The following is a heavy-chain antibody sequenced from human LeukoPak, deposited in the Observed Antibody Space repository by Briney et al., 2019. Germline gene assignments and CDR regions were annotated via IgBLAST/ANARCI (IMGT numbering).Heavy chain of an antibody. CDR1: GFTFSSYA. CDR3: AKGGYYGSGSYYSLY. D-gene: IGHD3-10*01. Sequence: GGSLRLSCAASGFTFSSYAMSWVRQAPGKGLEWVSAISGSGGSTYYADSVKGRFTISRDNSKNTLYLQMNSLRAEDTAVYYCAKGGYYGSGSYYSLYWGQGTLVTVSS. CDR2: ISGSGGST. V-gene: IGHV3-23*01. J-gene: IGHJ4*02.